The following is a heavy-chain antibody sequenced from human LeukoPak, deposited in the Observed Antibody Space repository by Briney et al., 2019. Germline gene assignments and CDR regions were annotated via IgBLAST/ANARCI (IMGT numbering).Heavy chain of an antibody. CDR1: GFTFSSYA. CDR3: AILKGLGYRSGWYKGFDY. V-gene: IGHV3-23*01. CDR2: ISGSGGST. D-gene: IGHD6-19*01. Sequence: GGSLRLSCAASGFTFSSYAMSWVRQAPGKGLEWVSAISGSGGSTNYADSVKGGFTISRGNSKNTLYLQMKSRRAEDTAVSYCAILKGLGYRSGWYKGFDYWGQGTLVTVSS. J-gene: IGHJ4*02.